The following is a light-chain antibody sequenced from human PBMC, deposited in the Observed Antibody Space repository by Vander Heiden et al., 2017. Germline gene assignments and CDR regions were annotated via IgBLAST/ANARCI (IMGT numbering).Light chain of an antibody. V-gene: IGKV4-1*01. J-gene: IGKJ2*01. CDR2: WAS. Sequence: DIVMTQSPDSMAVSLGERATINCKSSQSILYSSNNKNYLAWYQQKPGQPTKLLIYWASPRESGVPDRVSGSGSGTEFTITISSLQAGDVAVYYCQQYYSTPYTFGQGTKLEIK. CDR1: QSILYSSNNKNY. CDR3: QQYYSTPYT.